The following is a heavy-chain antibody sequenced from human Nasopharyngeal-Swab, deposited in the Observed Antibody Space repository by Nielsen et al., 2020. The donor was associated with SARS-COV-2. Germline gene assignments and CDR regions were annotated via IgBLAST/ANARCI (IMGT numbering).Heavy chain of an antibody. CDR1: GGSFSGYY. D-gene: IGHD1-26*01. CDR2: INHSGST. CDR3: AREGWEPLNWFDP. Sequence: SETLSLTCAVYGGSFSGYYWSWIRQPPGKGLEWIGEINHSGSTNYNASLKSRVTISVDTSKNQFSLKLSSVTAADTAVYYCAREGWEPLNWFDPWGQGTLVTVSS. J-gene: IGHJ5*02. V-gene: IGHV4-34*01.